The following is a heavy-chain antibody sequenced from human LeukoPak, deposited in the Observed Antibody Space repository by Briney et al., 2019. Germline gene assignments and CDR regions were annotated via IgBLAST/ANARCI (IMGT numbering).Heavy chain of an antibody. Sequence: SETLSLTCTVSGYSISSGYYWGWIRQPPGKGLEWIGSIYHSGSTYYNPSLKSRVTIPVDTSKNQFSLKLSSVTAADTAVYYCARGVPDYDILTGYSPFDYWGQGTLVTVSS. CDR3: ARGVPDYDILTGYSPFDY. V-gene: IGHV4-38-2*02. J-gene: IGHJ4*02. CDR1: GYSISSGYY. D-gene: IGHD3-9*01. CDR2: IYHSGST.